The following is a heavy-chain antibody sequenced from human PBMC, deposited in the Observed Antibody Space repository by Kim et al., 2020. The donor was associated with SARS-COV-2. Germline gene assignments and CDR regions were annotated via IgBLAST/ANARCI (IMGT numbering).Heavy chain of an antibody. CDR2: TYYSGNT. CDR1: GGSLSSSSYY. CDR3: ARHQRYSRGWYV. J-gene: IGHJ2*01. D-gene: IGHD6-13*01. V-gene: IGHV4-39*01. Sequence: SETLSRTCTVSGGSLSSSSYYWGWIRQPPGKGLEWIGTTYYSGNTYYNPSLKSRVTISVDTSKNQFSLKLGSVTAADTAVYYCARHQRYSRGWYV.